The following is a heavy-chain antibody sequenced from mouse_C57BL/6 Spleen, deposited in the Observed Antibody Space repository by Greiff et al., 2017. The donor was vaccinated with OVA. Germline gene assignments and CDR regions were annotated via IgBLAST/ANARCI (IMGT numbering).Heavy chain of an antibody. CDR1: GYTFTTYP. CDR2: FHPYNDDT. CDR3: ARGVLRSSSWFAY. D-gene: IGHD1-1*01. J-gene: IGHJ3*01. V-gene: IGHV1-47*01. Sequence: QVQLQQSGAELVKPGASVKMSCKASGYTFTTYPIEWMKQNHGKSLEWIGNFHPYNDDTKYNEKLKGKATLTGEKSSSTVYLELSRLTSDDSAFYYCARGVLRSSSWFAYWGQGTLVTVSA.